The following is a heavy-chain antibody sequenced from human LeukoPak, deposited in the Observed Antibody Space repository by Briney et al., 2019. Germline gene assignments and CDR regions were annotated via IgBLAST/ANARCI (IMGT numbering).Heavy chain of an antibody. CDR1: GFTFSSYA. V-gene: IGHV3-30-3*01. CDR3: AKDSKTKRSGSYLSD. Sequence: SGGSLRLSCAASGFTFSSYAMHWVRQAPGKGLEWVAVISYDGSNKYYADSVKGRFTISRDNSKNTLYLQMNSLRAEDTAVYYCAKDSKTKRSGSYLSDWGQGTLVTVSS. D-gene: IGHD1-26*01. CDR2: ISYDGSNK. J-gene: IGHJ4*02.